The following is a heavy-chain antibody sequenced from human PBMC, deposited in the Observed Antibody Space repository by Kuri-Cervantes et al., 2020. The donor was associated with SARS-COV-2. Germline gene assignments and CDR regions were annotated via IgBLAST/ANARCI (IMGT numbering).Heavy chain of an antibody. CDR2: ISYDGRNK. Sequence: LSLTCAAFGFTFSSYAMHWVRQAPGKGLGWVAVISYDGRNKYYADSVKGRFTISRDNSKNTLYLQMNSLRAEDTAVYYCARDREWELLHAGAFDIWGQGTMVTVSS. V-gene: IGHV3-30*04. D-gene: IGHD1-26*01. J-gene: IGHJ3*02. CDR3: ARDREWELLHAGAFDI. CDR1: GFTFSSYA.